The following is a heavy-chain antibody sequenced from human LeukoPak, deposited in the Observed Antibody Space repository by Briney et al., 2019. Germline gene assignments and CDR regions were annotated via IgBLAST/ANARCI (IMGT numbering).Heavy chain of an antibody. CDR2: IKQDGSKK. Sequence: SGGSLRLSCEASGLSLSNYPMHWVRQAPGKGLEWVANIKQDGSKKSYVDSVKGRFTISRDNAKNSLYLQMNSLRAEDTAIYYCTRVGYIDEGIDYWGQGTLVTVSS. D-gene: IGHD5-24*01. V-gene: IGHV3-7*04. CDR3: TRVGYIDEGIDY. J-gene: IGHJ4*02. CDR1: GLSLSNYP.